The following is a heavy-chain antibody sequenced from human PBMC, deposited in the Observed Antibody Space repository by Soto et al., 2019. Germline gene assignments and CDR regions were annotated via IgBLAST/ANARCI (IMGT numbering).Heavy chain of an antibody. CDR2: IIPLLNIP. D-gene: IGHD1-26*01. V-gene: IGHV1-69*02. CDR1: GGTFSRNT. J-gene: IGHJ6*02. Sequence: QVQLVQSGAEVKKPGSSVKVSCKASGGTFSRNTISWVRQAPGQGLEWMGRIIPLLNIPNYAQNFQGRVMMTADXSXTXVXXXXSXLXSXXXXXXYXXXXRXLVXAVXGKXVNHYGLDVWGQGTTVTVSS. CDR3: XXXRXLVXAVXGKXVNHYGLDV.